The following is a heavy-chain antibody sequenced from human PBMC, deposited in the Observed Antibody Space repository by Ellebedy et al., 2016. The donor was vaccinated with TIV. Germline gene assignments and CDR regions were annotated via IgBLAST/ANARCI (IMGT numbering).Heavy chain of an antibody. V-gene: IGHV3-48*01. CDR1: GITFSDYS. CDR2: ISDGGSIK. J-gene: IGHJ6*02. D-gene: IGHD5-18*01. Sequence: GESLKISCAASGITFSDYSMNWVRQAPGKGLEWITYISDGGSIKYYADYVKGRFTISRDNSKNTLYLQMNSLRAEDTAVYYCAREGDTAMVHGMDVWGQGTTVTVSS. CDR3: AREGDTAMVHGMDV.